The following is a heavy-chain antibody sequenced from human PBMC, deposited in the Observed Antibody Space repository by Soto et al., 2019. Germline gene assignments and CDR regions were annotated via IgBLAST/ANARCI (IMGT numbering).Heavy chain of an antibody. J-gene: IGHJ3*02. CDR1: GGSISGYY. CDR2: IYKSGST. CDR3: ARDPTTADAFDI. V-gene: IGHV4-59*12. Sequence: SETLSLTCTVSGGSISGYYWSWIRQPPGKGLEWNGYIYKSGSTNYNASLKNRNNKSAETSKNQFSLKLRSMTDADTAVYYCARDPTTADAFDIWGQGTMVTVSS. D-gene: IGHD1-1*01.